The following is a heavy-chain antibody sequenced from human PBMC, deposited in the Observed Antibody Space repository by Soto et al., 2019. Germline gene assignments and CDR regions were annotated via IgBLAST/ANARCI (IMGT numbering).Heavy chain of an antibody. CDR2: IYYSGKT. J-gene: IGHJ6*02. CDR1: GGSISSGGYF. V-gene: IGHV4-31*03. Sequence: QVQLQESGPGLVKPSQTLSLTCTVSGGSISSGGYFWTWIRQHPGEGLEWIGYIYYSGKTYHNPFLKSRVTISVDTSKNPFPLKLSSVTAADTAVYYCARAPLISIFFAYGMDVWGQGTTVTVSS. CDR3: ARAPLISIFFAYGMDV. D-gene: IGHD3-3*02.